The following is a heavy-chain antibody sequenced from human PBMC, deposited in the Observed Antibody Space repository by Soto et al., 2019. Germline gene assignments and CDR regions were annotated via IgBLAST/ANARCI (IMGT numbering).Heavy chain of an antibody. J-gene: IGHJ4*02. CDR2: INPKSGGT. CDR3: AIDESDY. Sequence: GASVIVSGKASGYTFTGDYMHWVRQAPGQGLEWMGWINPKSGGTNYAQKFQGRVTMTRDTSISTAYMELSRLRSDDTAVYYCAIDESDYWGQGTLVTLSS. CDR1: GYTFTGDY. V-gene: IGHV1-2*02.